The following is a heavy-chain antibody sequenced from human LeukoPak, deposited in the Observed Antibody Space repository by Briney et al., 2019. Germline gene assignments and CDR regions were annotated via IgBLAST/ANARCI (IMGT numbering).Heavy chain of an antibody. CDR1: GYSFTNYW. D-gene: IGHD6-6*01. V-gene: IGHV5-51*01. CDR3: ARLTSSWSIDY. CDR2: ISPDGSDT. Sequence: GESLKISCKGSGYSFTNYWIGWVRQMPGKGLEWMGIISPDGSDTRYSPSFQGQVTISADKSITTAYLQWSSLKASDTAMYYCARLTSSWSIDYWGRGTLVTVSS. J-gene: IGHJ4*02.